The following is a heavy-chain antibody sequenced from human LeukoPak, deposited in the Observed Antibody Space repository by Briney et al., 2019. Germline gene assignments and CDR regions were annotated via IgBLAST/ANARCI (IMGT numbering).Heavy chain of an antibody. J-gene: IGHJ3*02. V-gene: IGHV3-7*01. CDR3: AKEQQLVPGDAFDI. CDR1: GFAFSTYW. CDR2: IKQDGSEK. Sequence: PGGSLRLSCAASGFAFSTYWMNWVRQAPGKGLEWVATIKQDGSEKHYVDSVKGRFIISRDNAKNSLYLQMNTLRAEDTAVYYCAKEQQLVPGDAFDIWGQGTMVTVSS. D-gene: IGHD6-13*01.